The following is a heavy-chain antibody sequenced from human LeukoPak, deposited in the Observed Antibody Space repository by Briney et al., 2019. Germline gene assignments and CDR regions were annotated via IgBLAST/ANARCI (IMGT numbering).Heavy chain of an antibody. CDR1: GFTFSSYW. Sequence: GGSLRLSCAASGFTFSSYWMNWDRQAPGKGLVWVSHINSDGNYTTYADSVKGRFTISRDNAKNTLSLQMNSLRAEDTAVYYCAREYSSGWTSDYWGQGTLVTVSS. D-gene: IGHD6-19*01. J-gene: IGHJ4*02. CDR3: AREYSSGWTSDY. V-gene: IGHV3-74*01. CDR2: INSDGNYT.